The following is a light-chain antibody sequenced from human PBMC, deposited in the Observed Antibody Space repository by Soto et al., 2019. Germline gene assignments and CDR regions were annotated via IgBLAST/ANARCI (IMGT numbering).Light chain of an antibody. CDR3: QQSYSTTIT. Sequence: DIQMTQSPSSLSASVGDRVTITCRASQSISSYLNWYQQKPGKAPKLLIYAASRLQSGIPSRFSGSGSGTDFTLTINSLQPEDFATYYCQQSYSTTITFGQGTRLEIK. J-gene: IGKJ5*01. V-gene: IGKV1-39*01. CDR1: QSISSY. CDR2: AAS.